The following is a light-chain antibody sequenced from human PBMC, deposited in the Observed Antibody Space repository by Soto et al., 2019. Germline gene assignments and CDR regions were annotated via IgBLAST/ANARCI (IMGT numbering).Light chain of an antibody. V-gene: IGLV2-14*01. CDR3: NSYTTGTTWV. CDR2: DVS. J-gene: IGLJ3*02. CDR1: TSDVGRYNY. Sequence: QSVLTQPASVSGSPGQSITISCTGTTSDVGRYNYVSWHQQHPGKAPKLLIFDVSNRPSGVSDSFSGSKSGNTASLTISGLQAEDEADYYCNSYTTGTTWVFGGGTKVTVL.